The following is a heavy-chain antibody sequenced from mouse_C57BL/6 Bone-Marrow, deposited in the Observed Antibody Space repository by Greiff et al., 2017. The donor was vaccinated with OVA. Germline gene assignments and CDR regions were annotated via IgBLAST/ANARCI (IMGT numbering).Heavy chain of an antibody. CDR2: INPGSGGT. CDR3: ARRYGSFYAMDY. V-gene: IGHV1-54*01. J-gene: IGHJ4*01. CDR1: GYAFTNYL. Sequence: QVQLQQSGAELVRPGTSVKVSCKASGYAFTNYLIEWVKQRPGQGLEWIGVINPGSGGTNYNEKFKGKATLTADKSSSTAYMQLSSLTSEDSAVYFCARRYGSFYAMDYWGQGTSVTGSS. D-gene: IGHD1-1*01.